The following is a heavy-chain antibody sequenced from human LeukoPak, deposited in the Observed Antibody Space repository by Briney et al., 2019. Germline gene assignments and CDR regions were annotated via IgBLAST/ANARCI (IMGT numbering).Heavy chain of an antibody. J-gene: IGHJ5*02. D-gene: IGHD6-13*01. CDR2: IHYGGSS. Sequence: KSSETPSLTCSVSGGSMSPYYWNWIRQPPGKGLEWVGYIHYGGSSNYNPSLKSRVTISLDTSKNQVSLKLTSVTAADTAVYYCARSFAYSSSRFDPWGQGPLVTVSS. CDR1: GGSMSPYY. CDR3: ARSFAYSSSRFDP. V-gene: IGHV4-59*08.